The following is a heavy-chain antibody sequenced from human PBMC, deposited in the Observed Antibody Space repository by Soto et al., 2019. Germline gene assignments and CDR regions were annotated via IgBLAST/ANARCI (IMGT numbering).Heavy chain of an antibody. CDR2: ITGGNT. CDR3: AKDKERGGYDSDFDS. D-gene: IGHD3-3*01. V-gene: IGHV3-23*01. CDR1: GFTFGTYG. J-gene: IGHJ4*02. Sequence: EVQLLESGGGLIQPGGSLRLSCEASGFTFGTYGMGWVRQAPGKGLEWVSTITGGNTYYAASVRGRFPISRDNYKNTLYLQMSSLRAEDTALYYCAKDKERGGYDSDFDSWGQGTLVTVSS.